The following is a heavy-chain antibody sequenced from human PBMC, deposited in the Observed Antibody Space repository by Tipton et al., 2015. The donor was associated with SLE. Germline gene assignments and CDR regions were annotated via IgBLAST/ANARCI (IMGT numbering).Heavy chain of an antibody. Sequence: TLSLTCTIFGGSISSSSHYWGWIRQPPGKGLEWIGSIYHSGSTYYNPSLKSRVIVSVDTSTSQFSLNLSSMIAADTAVYYCARQSQRFFDFWGRGPLVTVSS. CDR3: ARQSQRFFDF. V-gene: IGHV4-39*01. CDR1: GGSISSSSHY. CDR2: IYHSGST. J-gene: IGHJ2*01.